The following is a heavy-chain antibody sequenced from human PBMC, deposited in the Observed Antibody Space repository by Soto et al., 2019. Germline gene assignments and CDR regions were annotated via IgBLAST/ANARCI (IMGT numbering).Heavy chain of an antibody. J-gene: IGHJ4*02. V-gene: IGHV3-23*01. Sequence: GGSLILSWAASGFAFSNYAMHWVRPVPGKGLEWVSSISTSIDATYYADSVKGRFTISRDDSKITLYLQMNSLRAEDSAVYYCAKDRTVAARNFDYWGQGTQVTVS. CDR1: GFAFSNYA. CDR3: AKDRTVAARNFDY. D-gene: IGHD6-6*01. CDR2: ISTSIDAT.